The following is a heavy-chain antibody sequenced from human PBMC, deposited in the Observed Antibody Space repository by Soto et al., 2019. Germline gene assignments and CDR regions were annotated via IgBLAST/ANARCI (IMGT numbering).Heavy chain of an antibody. CDR2: ISYDGSNK. Sequence: GGSLRLSCAASGFTFSSYGMHWVRQAPGKGLEWVAVISYDGSNKYYADSVKGRFTISRDNSKNTLYLQMNSLRAEDTAVYYCEKVAGGRRYYYYYGMDVWGQGT. D-gene: IGHD1-26*01. CDR1: GFTFSSYG. CDR3: EKVAGGRRYYYYYGMDV. J-gene: IGHJ6*02. V-gene: IGHV3-30*18.